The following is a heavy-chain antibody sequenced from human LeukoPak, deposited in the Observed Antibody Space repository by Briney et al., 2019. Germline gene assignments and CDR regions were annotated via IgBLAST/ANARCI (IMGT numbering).Heavy chain of an antibody. D-gene: IGHD1/OR15-1a*01. J-gene: IGHJ4*02. CDR1: GFTFSTFG. CDR3: AKVNNYDEY. V-gene: IGHV3-30*18. Sequence: GRPLRLSCAPSGFTFSTFGIHWVRQAPGKGLEGVAAISHDGNNEYYTDSVKGRFTISRDNSKNMIYLQMNSLRGEDSAVCYCAKVNNYDEYWGQGTLVSVSS. CDR2: ISHDGNNE.